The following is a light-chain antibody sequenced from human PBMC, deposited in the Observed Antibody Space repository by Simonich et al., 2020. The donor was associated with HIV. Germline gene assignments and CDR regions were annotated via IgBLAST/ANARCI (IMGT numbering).Light chain of an antibody. CDR3: QQRSNWPLT. V-gene: IGKV3-11*01. J-gene: IGKJ4*01. Sequence: EIVLTQSPATLSLSPGERATLSCRASQSVSSYLAWYQQQPGQAPRLLIYDASNRATGIPARCSGSGSGTYFTLTISSLEPEDFAVYYCQQRSNWPLTFGGGTKVEIK. CDR2: DAS. CDR1: QSVSSY.